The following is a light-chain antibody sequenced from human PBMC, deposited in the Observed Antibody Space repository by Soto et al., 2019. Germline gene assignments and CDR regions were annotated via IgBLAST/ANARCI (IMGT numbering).Light chain of an antibody. V-gene: IGKV1-39*01. Sequence: DIQMTQSPSSLSASVGDRVTITCRASQSISSYLNWYQQKPGKAPKLLIYAASSLQSGVPSRFSGIGSGTDFTLTISSLQPEDFATYYCQQSYSTPSTFGQGTKLEIK. J-gene: IGKJ2*01. CDR3: QQSYSTPST. CDR1: QSISSY. CDR2: AAS.